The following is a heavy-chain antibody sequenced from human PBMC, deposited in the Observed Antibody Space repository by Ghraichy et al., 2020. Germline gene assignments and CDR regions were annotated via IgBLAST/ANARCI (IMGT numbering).Heavy chain of an antibody. CDR3: ARVYPYYDFWSGYYTGIWSRDNWFDP. V-gene: IGHV4-4*09. Sequence: SETLSLTCTVSGGSISSYYWSWIRQPPGKGLEWIGYIYTSGSTNYNPSLKSRVTISVDTSKNQFSLKLSSVTAADTAVYYCARVYPYYDFWSGYYTGIWSRDNWFDPWGQGTLVTVSS. CDR1: GGSISSYY. CDR2: IYTSGST. J-gene: IGHJ5*02. D-gene: IGHD3-3*01.